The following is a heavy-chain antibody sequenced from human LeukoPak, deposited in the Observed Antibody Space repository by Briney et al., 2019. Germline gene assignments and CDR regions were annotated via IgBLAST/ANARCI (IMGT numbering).Heavy chain of an antibody. J-gene: IGHJ4*02. V-gene: IGHV4-61*02. Sequence: SQTLSLTCTVSGDSITSGRYYWSWIRQPAGKGLEWIGRTSTSGSTNYNPSLKSRVTMSLDTPKNQFSLKLISVTAADTAVYFCARLQWLSTPFFDYWGQGTLVTVSS. CDR2: TSTSGST. D-gene: IGHD6-19*01. CDR3: ARLQWLSTPFFDY. CDR1: GDSITSGRYY.